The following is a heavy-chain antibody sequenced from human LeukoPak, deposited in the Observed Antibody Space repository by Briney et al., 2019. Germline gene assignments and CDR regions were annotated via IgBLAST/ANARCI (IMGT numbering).Heavy chain of an antibody. Sequence: SETLSLTCTVSGGSISSHYWSWIRQPPGKGLEWIGYIYYSGSTKYNPSLKSRVTISVDTSKNQFSLKLSSVAAADTAVYYCARLYDNSGYTNWLDPWGQGTLVTVSS. V-gene: IGHV4-59*11. CDR1: GGSISSHY. J-gene: IGHJ5*02. D-gene: IGHD3-22*01. CDR2: IYYSGST. CDR3: ARLYDNSGYTNWLDP.